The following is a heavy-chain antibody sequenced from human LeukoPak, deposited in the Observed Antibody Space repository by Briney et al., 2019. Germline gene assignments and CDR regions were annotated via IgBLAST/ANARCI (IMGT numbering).Heavy chain of an antibody. J-gene: IGHJ4*02. D-gene: IGHD5-12*01. CDR1: GGSISSYY. CDR2: IYYSGST. V-gene: IGHV4-59*01. CDR3: ARTRGYSGYDLFDY. Sequence: SETLSLTCTVSGGSISSYYWSWVRQPPGKGLEWIGYIYYSGSTNYNPSLKRRVTISVDTSKNQFSLKLSSVTAADTAVYYCARTRGYSGYDLFDYWGQGNLVTVSS.